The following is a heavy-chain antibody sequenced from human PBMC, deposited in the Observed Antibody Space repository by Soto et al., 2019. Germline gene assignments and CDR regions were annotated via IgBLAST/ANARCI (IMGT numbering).Heavy chain of an antibody. V-gene: IGHV3-73*01. J-gene: IGHJ6*02. D-gene: IGHD3-10*01. Sequence: PGGSLRLSCAASGFTFSGSAMHWVRQASGKGLEWVGRIRSKANSYATAYAASVKGRFTISRDDSKNTAYLQMNSLKTEDTAVYYCTRHMGTDYLMDVWGQGTTVTVSS. CDR3: TRHMGTDYLMDV. CDR2: IRSKANSYAT. CDR1: GFTFSGSA.